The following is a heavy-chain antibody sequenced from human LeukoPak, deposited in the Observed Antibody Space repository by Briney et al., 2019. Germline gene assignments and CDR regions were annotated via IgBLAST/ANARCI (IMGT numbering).Heavy chain of an antibody. V-gene: IGHV3-53*05. D-gene: IGHD6-6*01. CDR2: IYTGGGR. Sequence: AGGSLRLSCAASGFTVSSYYMNWVRQAPGKELEWVSVIYTGGGRYYADSVKGRFTISRDNSKNTLYLQMNSLRAEDTAVYFCAREVARPNFFDYWGQGTLVTVSS. CDR3: AREVARPNFFDY. J-gene: IGHJ4*02. CDR1: GFTVSSYY.